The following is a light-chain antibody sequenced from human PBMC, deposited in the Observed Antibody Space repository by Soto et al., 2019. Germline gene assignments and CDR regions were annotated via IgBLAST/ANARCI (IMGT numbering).Light chain of an antibody. V-gene: IGKV1-39*01. J-gene: IGKJ2*02. CDR2: AAS. CDR1: QSISSY. CDR3: QQSYSSPRT. Sequence: DIQMTQSPSSLSASVGDRVTITCRASQSISSYLNWYQQKPGKAPKLLIYAASSLQSGVPSRFSCSGSGTDFTLTICSLQTEDFATYYCQQSYSSPRTFGQGTKLEMK.